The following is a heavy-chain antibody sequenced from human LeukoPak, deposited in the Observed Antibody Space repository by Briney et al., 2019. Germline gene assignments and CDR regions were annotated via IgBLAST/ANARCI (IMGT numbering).Heavy chain of an antibody. CDR1: GFTFSSYA. D-gene: IGHD3-22*01. Sequence: GGSLRLSCAASGFTFSSYAMHWVRQPPGQGLEYDSAISSNGGSTYYANSVKGRFTISRDNSKNTLYLQMGSLRAEDMAVYYCARFTHIHYYDRGAFDIWGQGTMVTVSS. CDR2: ISSNGGST. J-gene: IGHJ3*02. V-gene: IGHV3-64*01. CDR3: ARFTHIHYYDRGAFDI.